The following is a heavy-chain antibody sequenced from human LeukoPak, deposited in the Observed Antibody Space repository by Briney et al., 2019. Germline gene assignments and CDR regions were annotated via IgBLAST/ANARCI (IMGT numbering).Heavy chain of an antibody. Sequence: GGSLRLSCAASGFTFSSYEMNWVRQAPGKGLEWVGRSKNKLNGYTIEYAASVKGRFTISRDNAKNSLYLQMNSLRAEDTAVYYCARDPLGYCTNGVCYKGFDYWGQGTLVTVSS. CDR3: ARDPLGYCTNGVCYKGFDY. J-gene: IGHJ4*02. CDR2: SKNKLNGYTI. V-gene: IGHV3-72*01. CDR1: GFTFSSYE. D-gene: IGHD2-8*01.